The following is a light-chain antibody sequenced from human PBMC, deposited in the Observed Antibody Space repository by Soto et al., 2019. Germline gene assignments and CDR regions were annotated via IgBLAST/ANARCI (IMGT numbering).Light chain of an antibody. Sequence: SALTQPPSASGSPGQSVTISCTGTSSDVGAYNYVSWYQQYPGKAPKLMIYEVNKRPSGVPDRFSGSKSGKTASLTVSGLQPEDEADYHCTSYASSNIWVFGGGTKVTVL. J-gene: IGLJ3*02. CDR1: SSDVGAYNY. CDR3: TSYASSNIWV. V-gene: IGLV2-8*01. CDR2: EVN.